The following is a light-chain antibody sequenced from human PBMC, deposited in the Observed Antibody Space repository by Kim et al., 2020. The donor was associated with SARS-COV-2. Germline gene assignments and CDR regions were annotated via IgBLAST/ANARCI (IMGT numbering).Light chain of an antibody. Sequence: SASVGDRVTIKCRASHPISNYLNWYQQKLRKGPNLLIYSASTLQSGVPSRFSGRGSGTDFTLTISSLQPEDFAIYFCQQSAETPYTFGQGTKLEI. CDR1: HPISNY. J-gene: IGKJ2*01. V-gene: IGKV1-39*01. CDR2: SAS. CDR3: QQSAETPYT.